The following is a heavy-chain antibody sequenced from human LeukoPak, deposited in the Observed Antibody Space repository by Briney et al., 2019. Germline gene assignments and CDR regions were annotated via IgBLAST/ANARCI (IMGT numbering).Heavy chain of an antibody. CDR3: ARDLFGSDFWSGYAFDY. Sequence: GGSLRLSCAASGFTFSSYWMSWVRQAPGKGLEWVANIKQDGSEKYYVDSVKGRFTISRDNAKNSLYLQMNGLRAEDTAVYYCARDLFGSDFWSGYAFDYWGQGTLVTVSS. V-gene: IGHV3-7*01. CDR1: GFTFSSYW. CDR2: IKQDGSEK. D-gene: IGHD3-3*01. J-gene: IGHJ4*02.